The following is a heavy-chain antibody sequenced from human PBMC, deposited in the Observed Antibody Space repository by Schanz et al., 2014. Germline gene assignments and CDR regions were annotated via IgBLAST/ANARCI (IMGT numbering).Heavy chain of an antibody. Sequence: EVQLVESGGGLVQPGGSLRLSCAASGFSVGNKYMNWVRQAPGKGLEWVSGFDAHDGRAYYADSVKGRFTISRDSSKNTLFLQMNSLRTEDTAVYYCARLDPYCRSGTCSRAFDFWGQGTLVTVSS. CDR1: GFSVGNKY. CDR2: DAHDGRA. V-gene: IGHV3-66*02. CDR3: ARLDPYCRSGTCSRAFDF. D-gene: IGHD2-15*01. J-gene: IGHJ4*02.